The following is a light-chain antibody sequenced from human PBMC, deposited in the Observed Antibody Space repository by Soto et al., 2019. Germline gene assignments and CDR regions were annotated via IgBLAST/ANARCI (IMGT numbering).Light chain of an antibody. CDR3: QQRSNWPTIT. J-gene: IGKJ5*01. V-gene: IGKV3-11*01. CDR2: DAS. Sequence: IVFTQSPGTLSLSPGERATLSCRASQSVNSYLAWYQQKPGQAPRLLIYDASNRATGIPARFSGSGSGTDLTLTISSLEPEDFAVYDCQQRSNWPTITFGQGTRLEIK. CDR1: QSVNSY.